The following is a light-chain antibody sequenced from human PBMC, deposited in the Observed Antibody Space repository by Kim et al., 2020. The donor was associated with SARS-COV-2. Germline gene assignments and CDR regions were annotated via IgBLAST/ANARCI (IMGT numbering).Light chain of an antibody. V-gene: IGLV1-47*02. CDR1: SSNVGSNH. CDR3: AAWDDTLRGRV. CDR2: SNY. J-gene: IGLJ3*02. Sequence: QPVLTQPPSASGSPGQRVTISCSGSSSNVGSNHVSWYQQFPGTAPKLLIYSNYQRPSGVPDRFSGSKSATSASLAISGLRSEDEADYYCAAWDDTLRGRVFGGGTQLTVL.